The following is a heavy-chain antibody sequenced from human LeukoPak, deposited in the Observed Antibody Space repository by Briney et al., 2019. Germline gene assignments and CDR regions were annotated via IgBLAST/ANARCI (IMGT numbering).Heavy chain of an antibody. Sequence: GGSLRLSCTTSGLTLSHYWMNWVRQAPGTGLEWVANIWEDGSQKYYVDSVKGRFTISRDNAKNSLYLQMNSLRAEDTAVYYCARGTSTSKIDYWGQGTLVTVSS. D-gene: IGHD1-7*01. CDR2: IWEDGSQK. J-gene: IGHJ4*02. CDR3: ARGTSTSKIDY. CDR1: GLTLSHYW. V-gene: IGHV3-7*01.